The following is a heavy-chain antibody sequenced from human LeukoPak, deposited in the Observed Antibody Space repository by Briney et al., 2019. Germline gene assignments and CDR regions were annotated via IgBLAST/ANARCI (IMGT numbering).Heavy chain of an antibody. CDR1: GGSISSYY. D-gene: IGHD3-22*01. V-gene: IGHV3-23*01. CDR3: AKDRTVYYYDSSGYHDY. J-gene: IGHJ4*02. Sequence: ETLSLTCTVSGGSISSYYWSWVRQAPGKGLEWVSAISGSGGSTYYADSVKGRFTISRDNSKNTLYLQMNSLRAEDTAVYYCAKDRTVYYYDSSGYHDYWGQGTLVTVSS. CDR2: ISGSGGST.